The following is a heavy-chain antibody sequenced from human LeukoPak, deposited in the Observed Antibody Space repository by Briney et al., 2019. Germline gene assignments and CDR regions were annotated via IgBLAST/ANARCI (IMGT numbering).Heavy chain of an antibody. J-gene: IGHJ4*02. CDR2: INHSGSI. CDR1: GGSFSCSY. V-gene: IGHV4-34*01. CDR3: ARRSPLCGSGSYYLGY. Sequence: SDTLFLTCAVHGGSFSCSYWTWIPQPPGKGLERIREINHSGSINYNPSLKSRVTISVVTSKTQFSLKLSSVTAADTAVYYCARRSPLCGSGSYYLGYWGQGTLVTVSS. D-gene: IGHD3-10*01.